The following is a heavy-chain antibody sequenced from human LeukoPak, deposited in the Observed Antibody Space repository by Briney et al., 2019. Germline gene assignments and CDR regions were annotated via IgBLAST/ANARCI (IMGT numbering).Heavy chain of an antibody. CDR1: GYTFTSYD. CDR3: ALQYSGYLDY. D-gene: IGHD5-12*01. CDR2: MNPNSGNT. J-gene: IGHJ4*02. V-gene: IGHV1-8*03. Sequence: ASVKVSCKASGYTFTSYDINWVRQATGQGLEWMGWMNPNSGNTGYAQKFQGRVTITADESTSTAYMELSSLRSEDTAVYYCALQYSGYLDYWGQGTLVTVSS.